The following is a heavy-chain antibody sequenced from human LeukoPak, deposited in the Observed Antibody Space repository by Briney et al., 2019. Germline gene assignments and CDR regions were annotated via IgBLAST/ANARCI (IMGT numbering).Heavy chain of an antibody. J-gene: IGHJ5*02. D-gene: IGHD6-13*01. CDR3: ARDGSTWFNWFDP. CDR1: GFTFSTYS. CDR2: ISSSSIYI. V-gene: IGHV3-21*01. Sequence: PGGSLRLSCAASGFTFSTYSINWVRQAPGKGLEWVSSISSSSIYIYYADSVKGRFTISRDNAKNSLYLQMNSLKAEDTAVYYCARDGSTWFNWFDPWGQGTLVTVSS.